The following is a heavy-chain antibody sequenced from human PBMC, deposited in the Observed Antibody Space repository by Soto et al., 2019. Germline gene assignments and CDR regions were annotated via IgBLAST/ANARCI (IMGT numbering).Heavy chain of an antibody. CDR2: ISGSSSGT. V-gene: IGHV3-23*01. Sequence: EARLLESGGGLIQPGGSLRLSCEASGFNFGAYAMSWVRQAPGKGLEWVSGISGSSSGTYYTDSVKGRFTISRDNSKNTVYLQMNSLRGEDTAVYYCARARDYDYHYSGMDVWGQGTTVTVSS. CDR3: ARARDYDYHYSGMDV. D-gene: IGHD4-17*01. CDR1: GFNFGAYA. J-gene: IGHJ6*02.